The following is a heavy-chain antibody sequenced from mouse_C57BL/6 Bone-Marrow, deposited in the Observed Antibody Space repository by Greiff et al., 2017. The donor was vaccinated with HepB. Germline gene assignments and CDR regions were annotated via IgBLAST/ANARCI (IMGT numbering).Heavy chain of an antibody. CDR2: ISSGGSYT. CDR1: GFTFSSYG. Sequence: EVQGVESGGDLVKPGGSLKLSCAASGFTFSSYGMSWVRQTPDKRLEWVATISSGGSYTYYPDSVKGRFTISRDNAKNTLYLQMSSLKSEDTAMYYCARQYYYGSSRDWYFDVWGTGTTVTVSS. J-gene: IGHJ1*03. V-gene: IGHV5-6*01. D-gene: IGHD1-1*01. CDR3: ARQYYYGSSRDWYFDV.